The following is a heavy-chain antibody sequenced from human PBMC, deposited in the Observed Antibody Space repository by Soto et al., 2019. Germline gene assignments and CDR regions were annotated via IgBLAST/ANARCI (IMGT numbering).Heavy chain of an antibody. J-gene: IGHJ4*02. D-gene: IGHD4-17*01. V-gene: IGHV3-23*01. CDR3: ANDPGLTTVSEFHY. Sequence: EVQLLESGGGLIQPGGSLRLSCAASGFTFTNYAMSWVRQAPGKGLEWVSGISGSGGGTYYADSVKGRFTISRDNSKNTLYLHMNRNKAKGTPIYYCANDPGLTTVSEFHYWGQGTRVNVSS. CDR2: ISGSGGGT. CDR1: GFTFTNYA.